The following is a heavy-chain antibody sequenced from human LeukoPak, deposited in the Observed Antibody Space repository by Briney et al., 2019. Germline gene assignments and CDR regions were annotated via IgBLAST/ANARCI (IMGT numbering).Heavy chain of an antibody. V-gene: IGHV4-59*01. CDR2: IYCSGST. Sequence: PETLSLTCTVSGRSISSYYGSWIRQAPGKGPEWIGYIYCSGSTNYNPSLKRRVTISVDSSKNHFSLRLTSVTAADTAIYYCAAMTTVTMYSYFFDSWGQGTLLTVSS. CDR1: GRSISSYY. J-gene: IGHJ4*02. D-gene: IGHD4-17*01. CDR3: AAMTTVTMYSYFFDS.